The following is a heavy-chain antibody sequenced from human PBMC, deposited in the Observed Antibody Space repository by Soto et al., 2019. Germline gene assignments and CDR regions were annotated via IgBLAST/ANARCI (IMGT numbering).Heavy chain of an antibody. Sequence: QVQLVQSVAEVKKPGASVKVSCKASGYRFTSHGISWVRQAPGQGLEWLGWISPYNGNTNYAQKLQGRVTMTTDTSTSTAYMELRSLRSDDSAVYYCARDVTRSYFDFWGQGTLVTVSS. D-gene: IGHD4-4*01. CDR3: ARDVTRSYFDF. CDR1: GYRFTSHG. J-gene: IGHJ4*02. V-gene: IGHV1-18*01. CDR2: ISPYNGNT.